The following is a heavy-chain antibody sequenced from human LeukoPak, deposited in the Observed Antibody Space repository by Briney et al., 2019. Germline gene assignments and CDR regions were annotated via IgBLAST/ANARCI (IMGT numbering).Heavy chain of an antibody. CDR3: ARDRPGSYWYFDL. CDR1: GGSISSYY. Sequence: PSETLSLTCSVSGGSISSYYWSWIRQPPGKGLEWVGHIYYLGSTNYNPSLKSRVTISIDTSKNYFSLKLNSVIAADTAVYYCARDRPGSYWYFDLWGRGTLVTVSS. D-gene: IGHD3-10*01. CDR2: IYYLGST. V-gene: IGHV4-59*01. J-gene: IGHJ2*01.